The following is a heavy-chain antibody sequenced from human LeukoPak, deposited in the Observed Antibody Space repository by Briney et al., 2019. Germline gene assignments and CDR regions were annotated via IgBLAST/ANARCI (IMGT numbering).Heavy chain of an antibody. V-gene: IGHV4-39*07. J-gene: IGHJ5*02. CDR3: ARVNTLIRGIGWFDP. CDR1: GGSISSSSYY. CDR2: IYYSGTT. Sequence: PSETLSLTCTVSGGSISSSSYYWGWIRQPPGKGLELIENIYYSGTTYYNPSLKSRVTISVDTSKNQFSLKLSSVTAADTAVYYCARVNTLIRGIGWFDPWGKGILVTVSS. D-gene: IGHD3-10*01.